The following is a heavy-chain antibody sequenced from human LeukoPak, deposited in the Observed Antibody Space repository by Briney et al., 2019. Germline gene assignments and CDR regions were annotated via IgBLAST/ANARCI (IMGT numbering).Heavy chain of an antibody. Sequence: SETLSLTCTVSGGSISSYYWSWIRQPAGKGLEWIGRIYTSGSTNYNPSLKSRVTMSVDTSKNQFSLKLSSVTAADTAVYYCARDGEVVVAATWFYAFDIWGQGTMVTVSS. CDR2: IYTSGST. CDR3: ARDGEVVVAATWFYAFDI. D-gene: IGHD2-15*01. J-gene: IGHJ3*02. V-gene: IGHV4-4*07. CDR1: GGSISSYY.